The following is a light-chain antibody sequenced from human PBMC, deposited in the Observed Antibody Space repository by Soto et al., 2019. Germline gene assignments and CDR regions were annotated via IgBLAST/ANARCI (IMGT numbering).Light chain of an antibody. CDR3: LQDYNYPPT. Sequence: AIQMTQSPSSLSASVGDKVTITCRASQAIGGYLGWYQQKPGKAPKLLIYATSSLQGGFPSRFSGSGSGTDFTLTISSLQPEDFATYYCLQDYNYPPTFGQGTKVEIK. J-gene: IGKJ1*01. V-gene: IGKV1-6*01. CDR2: ATS. CDR1: QAIGGY.